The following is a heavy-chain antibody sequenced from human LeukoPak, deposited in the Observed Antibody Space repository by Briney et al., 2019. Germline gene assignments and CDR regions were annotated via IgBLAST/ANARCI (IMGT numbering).Heavy chain of an antibody. V-gene: IGHV4-4*08. CDR1: GGSISSYY. CDR3: ARGGTRAFDI. J-gene: IGHJ3*02. Sequence: SETLSLTCTVSGGSISSYYWSWIRQPPGKGLEWIGYIYNSGSTIYNPSLKSRVTISIDTSQNQFSLKLNSVTTADTAVYYCARGGTRAFDIWGQGTMVTVSS. CDR2: IYNSGST. D-gene: IGHD1-1*01.